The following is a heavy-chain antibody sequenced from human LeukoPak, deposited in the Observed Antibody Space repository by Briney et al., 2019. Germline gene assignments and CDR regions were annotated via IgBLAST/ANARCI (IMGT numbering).Heavy chain of an antibody. CDR3: ARDRASALYYFDY. CDR1: GFTFSSYA. J-gene: IGHJ4*02. D-gene: IGHD6-13*01. CDR2: ISYDGSNK. V-gene: IGHV3-30-3*01. Sequence: GGSLRLSCAASGFTFSSYAMHWVRQAPGKGLEWVAVISYDGSNKYYADSVKGRFTISRDNAKNSLYLQMNSLSAEDTAVYYCARDRASALYYFDYWGQGTLVTVSS.